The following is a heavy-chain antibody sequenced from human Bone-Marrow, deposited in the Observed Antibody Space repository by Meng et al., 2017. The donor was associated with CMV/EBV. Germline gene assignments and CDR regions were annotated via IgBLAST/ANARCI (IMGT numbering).Heavy chain of an antibody. J-gene: IGHJ5*01. CDR2: INAGGDRT. D-gene: IGHD3-3*01. CDR1: GFIFTNYA. Sequence: GGSLRLSCAASGFIFTNYAMSWVRQAPGKGLEWVSLINAGGDRTHYADSVKGRFTISRDDSKNTLYLQMNSLRAEDTAVYYCARLTILKDDWFDPWGQGTTVTVSS. CDR3: ARLTILKDDWFDP. V-gene: IGHV3-23*01.